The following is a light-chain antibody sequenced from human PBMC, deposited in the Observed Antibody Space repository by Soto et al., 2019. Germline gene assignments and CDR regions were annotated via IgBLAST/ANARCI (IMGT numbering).Light chain of an antibody. CDR2: RND. Sequence: QSVLTQPPSASGTPGQRVIISCSGSSSNIGGNYVYWYQQLPGTAPELLIYRNDQRPSGVPDRFSGSKSGTSVSLVISGLRSENEGDYHCAAWDDSLSGPVFGGGTKPTVL. CDR1: SSNIGGNY. J-gene: IGLJ2*01. V-gene: IGLV1-47*01. CDR3: AAWDDSLSGPV.